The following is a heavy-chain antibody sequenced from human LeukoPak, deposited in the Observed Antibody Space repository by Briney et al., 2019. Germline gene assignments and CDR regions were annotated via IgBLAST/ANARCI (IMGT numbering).Heavy chain of an antibody. V-gene: IGHV3-33*01. J-gene: IGHJ4*02. Sequence: GRSLRVFCAASGFTFSNYGLHWVRQAPGKGLEWVAVIWPDGSNKYYAGSVKGRFTISRDDSKNTLYLQMNSLRAEDSAVYYCASASGSFDYWGQGTLVTVSS. D-gene: IGHD1-26*01. CDR1: GFTFSNYG. CDR3: ASASGSFDY. CDR2: IWPDGSNK.